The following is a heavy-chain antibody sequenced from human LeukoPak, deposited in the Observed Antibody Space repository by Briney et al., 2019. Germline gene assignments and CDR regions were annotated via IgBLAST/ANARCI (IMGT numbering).Heavy chain of an antibody. CDR2: IYYSGST. CDR3: ARNYYGSGSYFGY. Sequence: SETLSLTCTVSGGSISSYYWSWIRQPPGKGLEWIGYIYYSGSTNYNPSLKSRVTISVDTSKNQFSLKLSSVTAADTAVYYCARNYYGSGSYFGYWGQGTLATVSS. V-gene: IGHV4-59*01. D-gene: IGHD3-10*01. CDR1: GGSISSYY. J-gene: IGHJ4*02.